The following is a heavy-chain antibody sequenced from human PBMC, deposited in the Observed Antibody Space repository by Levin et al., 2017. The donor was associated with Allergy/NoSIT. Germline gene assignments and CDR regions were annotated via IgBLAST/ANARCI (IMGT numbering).Heavy chain of an antibody. V-gene: IGHV1-45*02. CDR2: TRSFHGGS. Sequence: KAGGSLRLSCKSSEYSFTNRYLHWVRQAPGQALEWMGWTRSFHGGSKYARRFEDRVIISWDKSLNTLYLEMSSLTSEDTAIYYCAGGLKSYYFDSWGQGTLVTVSS. J-gene: IGHJ4*02. CDR3: AGGLKSYYFDS. CDR1: EYSFTNRY.